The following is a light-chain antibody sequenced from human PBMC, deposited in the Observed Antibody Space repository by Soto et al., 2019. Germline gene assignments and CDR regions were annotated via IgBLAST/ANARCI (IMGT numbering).Light chain of an antibody. J-gene: IGKJ1*01. CDR3: QQYNDYPWT. V-gene: IGKV1-5*03. Sequence: DIQLTQSPSFLSASVGDRVTITFRASQSISSWLAWYQQKPGKAPKLLIYKASSLESGVPSRFSGGGSGTEFTLTISSLQPDDFATYYCQQYNDYPWTFGQGTKVDNK. CDR2: KAS. CDR1: QSISSW.